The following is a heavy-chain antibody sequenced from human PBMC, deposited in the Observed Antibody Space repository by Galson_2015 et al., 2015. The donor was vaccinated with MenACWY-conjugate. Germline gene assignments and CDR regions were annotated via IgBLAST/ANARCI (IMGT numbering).Heavy chain of an antibody. D-gene: IGHD3-10*01. CDR3: ARSPTMVRGGPLDY. Sequence: SLRLSCAASGFTFSSYEMNWVRQAPGKGLEWVSYISSSGSTIYYADSVKGRFTISRDNAKNSLYLQMNSLRAEDTAAYYCARSPTMVRGGPLDYWGQGTLVTVSS. CDR1: GFTFSSYE. CDR2: ISSSGSTI. J-gene: IGHJ4*02. V-gene: IGHV3-48*03.